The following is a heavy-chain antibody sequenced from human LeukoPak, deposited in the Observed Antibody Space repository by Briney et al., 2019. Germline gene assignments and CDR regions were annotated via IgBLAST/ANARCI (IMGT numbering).Heavy chain of an antibody. CDR1: GGSFSSGSYY. Sequence: SETLSLTCTVSGGSFSSGSYYWSWIRQPAGKGLEWIGRIYTSGSTNYNPSLKSRVTISVDTSKKQFSLRLSSVTAADTAVYYCARVNGDHLDYWGQGTLVTVSS. CDR3: ARVNGDHLDY. V-gene: IGHV4-61*02. D-gene: IGHD4-17*01. CDR2: IYTSGST. J-gene: IGHJ4*02.